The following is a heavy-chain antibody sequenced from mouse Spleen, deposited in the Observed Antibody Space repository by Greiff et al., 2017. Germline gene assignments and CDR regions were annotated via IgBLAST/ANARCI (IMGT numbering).Heavy chain of an antibody. V-gene: IGHV1S26*01. CDR1: GYTFTSYT. CDR2: INPSSGYT. CDR3: ARAGYGDYGGFAY. Sequence: QVQLQQSGAELVKPGASVKVSCKASGYTFTSYTMHWVKQRPGQGLEWIGYINPSSGYTKYNQKFKDKATLTADKSSSTAYMQLSSLTSEDSAVYYCARAGYGDYGGFAYWGQGTLVTVSA. J-gene: IGHJ3*01. D-gene: IGHD2-13*01.